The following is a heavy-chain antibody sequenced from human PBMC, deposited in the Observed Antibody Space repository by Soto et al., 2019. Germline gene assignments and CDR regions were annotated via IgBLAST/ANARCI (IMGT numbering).Heavy chain of an antibody. CDR3: ARGRRDALGATSGWFDP. CDR2: INHSGST. D-gene: IGHD1-26*01. Sequence: PSETLSLTCAVYGGSFSGYYWSWIRQPPGKGLEWIGEINHSGSTNYNPSLKSRVTISVDTSKNQFSLKLSSVTAADTAVYYCARGRRDALGATSGWFDPWGQGTLVTVSS. CDR1: GGSFSGYY. V-gene: IGHV4-34*01. J-gene: IGHJ5*02.